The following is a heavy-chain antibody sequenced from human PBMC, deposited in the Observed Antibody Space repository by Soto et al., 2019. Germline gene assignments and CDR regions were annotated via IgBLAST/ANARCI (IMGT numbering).Heavy chain of an antibody. CDR3: ARHRPTLTTCTL. D-gene: IGHD4-4*01. J-gene: IGHJ4*02. CDR2: IFYSGST. CDR1: GGSLINRDYY. Sequence: SETLSLTCTVSGGSLINRDYYWGWIRQPPEKGLEWIWSIFYSGSTYYNPSLKSRVTISVDTSKNKFSLKLSSVTAADTAVYYCARHRPTLTTCTLWGQGTLVTVSS. V-gene: IGHV4-39*01.